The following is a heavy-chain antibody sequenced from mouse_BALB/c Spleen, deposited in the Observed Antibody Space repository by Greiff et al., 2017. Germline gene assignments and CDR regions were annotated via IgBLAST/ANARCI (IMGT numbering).Heavy chain of an antibody. J-gene: IGHJ4*01. V-gene: IGHV3-2*02. CDR2: ISYSGST. D-gene: IGHD2-4*01. CDR1: GYSITSDYA. CDR3: ARSSPSYYDYDGYAMDY. Sequence: EVKLMESGPGLVKPSQSLSLTCTVTGYSITSDYAWNWIRQFPGNKLEWMGYISYSGSTSYNPSLKSRISITRDTSKNQFFLQLNSVTTEDTATYYCARSSPSYYDYDGYAMDYWGQGTSVTVSS.